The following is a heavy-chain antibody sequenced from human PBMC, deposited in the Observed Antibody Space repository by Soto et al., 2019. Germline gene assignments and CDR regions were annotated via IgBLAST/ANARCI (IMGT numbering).Heavy chain of an antibody. CDR2: INPNSVGT. V-gene: IGHV1-2*02. D-gene: IGHD3-10*01. Sequence: QVPLVQSGAEVKKPGASVKVSCKASGYTFTGHYMHWVRQAPGQGLEWMGWINPNSVGTNYAQKFQGRVTMTRDTSISTGYMELSRLRSDDTAVYYCAREPMVRAAHGFDIWGQGTMVTVSS. CDR3: AREPMVRAAHGFDI. CDR1: GYTFTGHY. J-gene: IGHJ3*02.